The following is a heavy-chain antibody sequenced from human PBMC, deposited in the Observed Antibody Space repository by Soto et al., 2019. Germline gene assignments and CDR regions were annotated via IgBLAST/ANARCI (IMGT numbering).Heavy chain of an antibody. J-gene: IGHJ6*02. CDR3: ARDPSIVLLPAATYYYYYGMDV. Sequence: GASVKVSCKTSGFTFSSSAVHWVRQARGHRLQWIGWIDVGSGNANYAQMLQERVTISRDMSTSTAYMELSSLRPEDTAVYYCARDPSIVLLPAATYYYYYGMDVWGQGTTVTVSS. D-gene: IGHD2-2*01. V-gene: IGHV1-58*01. CDR2: IDVGSGNA. CDR1: GFTFSSSA.